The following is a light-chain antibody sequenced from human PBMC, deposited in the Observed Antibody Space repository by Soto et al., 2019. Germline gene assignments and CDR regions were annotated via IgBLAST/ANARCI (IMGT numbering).Light chain of an antibody. Sequence: DIQMTQSPSTLSASVGDRVTITCRASQSISNWLAWYQQKPGKAPKLLIYDASSLENGAPSRFSGSGSGTEFTLTISSLQPDDFATDYCQEYNSYPWTFGQGTKVEI. J-gene: IGKJ1*01. V-gene: IGKV1-5*01. CDR2: DAS. CDR3: QEYNSYPWT. CDR1: QSISNW.